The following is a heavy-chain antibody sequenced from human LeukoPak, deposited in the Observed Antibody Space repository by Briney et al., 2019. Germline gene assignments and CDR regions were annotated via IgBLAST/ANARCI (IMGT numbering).Heavy chain of an antibody. J-gene: IGHJ4*02. CDR2: ILTDGSGV. CDR1: GFTSSHYG. V-gene: IGHV3-30*18. Sequence: GGSLRLSCAASGFTSSHYGMHWVRQAPGKGLECVSGILTDGSGVWYADSVKGRYTISRDNSEDVLFLQMNSLRAEDTAVYYCEKDTGELLEDNYFDYWGQGTLVTVSS. D-gene: IGHD1-26*01. CDR3: EKDTGELLEDNYFDY.